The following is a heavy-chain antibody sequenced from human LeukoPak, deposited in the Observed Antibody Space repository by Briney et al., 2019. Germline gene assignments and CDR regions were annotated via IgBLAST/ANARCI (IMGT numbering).Heavy chain of an antibody. D-gene: IGHD6-19*01. Sequence: ASVKVSCKASGHTFTGYYMHWVGQAPGQGLEWLGWINPNSGVTNYAQKFQGRITMTRDTSITTVYMELSSLTPDDTAVYYCGSGQWLVGVFYWGQGTLVTVSS. CDR3: GSGQWLVGVFY. CDR1: GHTFTGYY. J-gene: IGHJ4*02. CDR2: INPNSGVT. V-gene: IGHV1-2*02.